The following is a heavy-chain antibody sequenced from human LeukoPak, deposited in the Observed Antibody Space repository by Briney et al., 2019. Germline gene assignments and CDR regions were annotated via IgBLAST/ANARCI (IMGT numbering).Heavy chain of an antibody. J-gene: IGHJ5*02. CDR3: ARAYCSGGSCYSSRGMFDP. CDR1: GGSFSGYY. D-gene: IGHD2-15*01. CDR2: INHSGST. Sequence: SETLSLTCAVYGGSFSGYYWSWIRQPPGKGLEWIGEINHSGSTNYNPSLKSRVTISVDTSKNQFSLKLSSVTAADTAVYCCARAYCSGGSCYSSRGMFDPWGHGTLVTVSS. V-gene: IGHV4-34*01.